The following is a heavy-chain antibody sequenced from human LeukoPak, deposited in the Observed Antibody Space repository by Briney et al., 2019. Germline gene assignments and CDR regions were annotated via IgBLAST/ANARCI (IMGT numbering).Heavy chain of an antibody. CDR2: IYHSGST. CDR3: ARVQLNYYDSSGYYVGASYFDY. V-gene: IGHV4-4*02. Sequence: SETLSLTCAVSGGSISSSNWWSWVRQPPGKGLEWIGEIYHSGSTNYNPSLKSRVTISVDKSKNQFSLKLSSVTAADTAVYYCARVQLNYYDSSGYYVGASYFDYWGQGTLVTVSS. D-gene: IGHD3-22*01. J-gene: IGHJ4*02. CDR1: GGSISSSNW.